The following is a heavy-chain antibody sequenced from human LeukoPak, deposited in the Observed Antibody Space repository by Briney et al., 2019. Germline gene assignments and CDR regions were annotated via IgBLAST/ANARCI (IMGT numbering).Heavy chain of an antibody. D-gene: IGHD6-19*01. CDR2: IYSRGST. V-gene: IGHV4-61*02. CDR3: ASDKGASGWGLGY. CDR1: GGSISSGNYY. Sequence: PSETLSLTCTVSGGSISSGNYYLNWIRQPAGKGLEWIGRIYSRGSTNYNSSLKSRVTISLDTSKNQFSLKLTSVTAADTAVYYCASDKGASGWGLGYWGQGTLVTVSS. J-gene: IGHJ4*02.